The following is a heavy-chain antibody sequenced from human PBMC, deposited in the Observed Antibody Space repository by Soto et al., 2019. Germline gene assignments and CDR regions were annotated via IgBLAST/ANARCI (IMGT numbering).Heavy chain of an antibody. Sequence: QITLKESGPTLVKPTQTLTLTCTFSGFALSTSGVGVGWIRQPPGKALECLALIYWDDDKRYSPSLKSRLTIRNDTANNQVVLTMTTMDPVDTATYYCARSRRWLQPSFDYWGQGTLVTVSS. CDR1: GFALSTSGVG. D-gene: IGHD5-12*01. J-gene: IGHJ4*02. CDR3: ARSRRWLQPSFDY. CDR2: IYWDDDK. V-gene: IGHV2-5*02.